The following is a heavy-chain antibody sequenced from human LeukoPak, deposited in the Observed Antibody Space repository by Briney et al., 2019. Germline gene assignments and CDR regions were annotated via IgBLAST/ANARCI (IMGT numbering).Heavy chain of an antibody. V-gene: IGHV4-59*01. CDR1: GGSISSYY. J-gene: IGHJ5*02. CDR2: IYDSGST. D-gene: IGHD4-17*01. CDR3: ARISDYFDP. Sequence: SETLSHTCTVSGGSISSYYWSWIRQPPGKGLEWIGSIYDSGSTNYNPSLKSRVTMSVDTSKNQFSLKLSSVTAADTAVYYCARISDYFDPWGQGTLVTVSS.